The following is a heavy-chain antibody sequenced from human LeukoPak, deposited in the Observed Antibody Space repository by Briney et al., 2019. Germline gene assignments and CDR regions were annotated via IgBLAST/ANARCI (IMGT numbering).Heavy chain of an antibody. CDR3: ARLIYSTSCFDY. Sequence: SETLSLTCTVSSGSISNYYWSWIRQPPGKGLEWIGNIYTGGSTNYNPSLRSRVTISVDTSKNQISLKLNSVTAADTAVYYCARLIYSTSCFDYWGPGTLVTVSS. D-gene: IGHD3-16*01. V-gene: IGHV4-4*09. J-gene: IGHJ4*02. CDR2: IYTGGST. CDR1: SGSISNYY.